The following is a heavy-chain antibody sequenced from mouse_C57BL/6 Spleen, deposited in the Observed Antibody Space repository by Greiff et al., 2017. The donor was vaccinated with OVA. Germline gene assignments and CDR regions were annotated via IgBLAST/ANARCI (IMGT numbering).Heavy chain of an antibody. J-gene: IGHJ3*01. CDR2: ILPGSGST. CDR3: ASRDGYWGFAY. V-gene: IGHV1-9*01. CDR1: GYTFTGYW. Sequence: QVQLQQSGAELMKPGASVKLSCKATGYTFTGYWIEWVKQRPGHGLEWIGEILPGSGSTNYNEKFKGKATFTADTSSNTAYMQLSSLATEDSASYYCASRDGYWGFAYWGQGTLVTVSA. D-gene: IGHD2-3*01.